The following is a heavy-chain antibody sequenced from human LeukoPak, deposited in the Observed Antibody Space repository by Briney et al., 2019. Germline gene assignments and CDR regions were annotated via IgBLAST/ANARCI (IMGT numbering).Heavy chain of an antibody. J-gene: IGHJ3*02. CDR1: EFTFSSYG. CDR3: ARSTSAAFDI. V-gene: IGHV3-33*01. Sequence: PGRSLRLSCAASEFTFSSYGMHWVRQAPGKGLEWVAVIWYDGSNKYYADSVKGRFTISRDNSKYTLYLQMNSLRAEDTAVYYCARSTSAAFDIWGQGTMVTVSS. D-gene: IGHD2/OR15-2a*01. CDR2: IWYDGSNK.